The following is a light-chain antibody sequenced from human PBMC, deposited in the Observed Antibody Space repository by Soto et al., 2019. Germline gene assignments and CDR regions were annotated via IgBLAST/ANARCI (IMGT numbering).Light chain of an antibody. Sequence: EIVMTQSPATLSVSPGERATLSCRASQSVSSNLALYHQKPGQAPRLLIYGASTRATGIPARFSGSGSGTEFTLTISSLQSEDFAVYYCQQYNNWPPYTFGQGTKLEIK. CDR3: QQYNNWPPYT. J-gene: IGKJ2*01. V-gene: IGKV3-15*01. CDR2: GAS. CDR1: QSVSSN.